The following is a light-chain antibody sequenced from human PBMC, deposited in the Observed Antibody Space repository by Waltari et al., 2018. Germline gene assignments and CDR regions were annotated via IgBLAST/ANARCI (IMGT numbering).Light chain of an antibody. CDR1: SGPVSVSPS. J-gene: IGLJ3*02. V-gene: IGLV8-61*01. CDR2: STN. Sequence: QTVVTQEPSFSVSPGGTVTLTCGLSSGPVSVSPSPSWYQQTPGQPPRVLIYSTNTRSSGVPDRFSGSILGNKAALTITGAQADDEAAYYCVLYMSRDILFGGGTKLTVL. CDR3: VLYMSRDIL.